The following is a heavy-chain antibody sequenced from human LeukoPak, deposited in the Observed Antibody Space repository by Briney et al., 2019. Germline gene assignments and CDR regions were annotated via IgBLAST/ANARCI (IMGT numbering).Heavy chain of an antibody. J-gene: IGHJ4*02. D-gene: IGHD2-15*01. CDR1: GFTFSSYS. V-gene: IGHV3-21*01. Sequence: PGGSLRLSCAASGFTFSSYSMNWVRQAPGKGLEWVSSISSSSSYIYYADSVKGRFTISRDNAKNSLYLQMYSLRAEDTAVYYCASDIGYCSGGSCYWTRPFDYWGQGTLVTVSS. CDR3: ASDIGYCSGGSCYWTRPFDY. CDR2: ISSSSSYI.